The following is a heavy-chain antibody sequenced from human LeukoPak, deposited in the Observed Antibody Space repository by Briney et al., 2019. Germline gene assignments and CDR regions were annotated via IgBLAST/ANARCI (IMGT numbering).Heavy chain of an antibody. D-gene: IGHD1-26*01. V-gene: IGHV4-59*12. J-gene: IGHJ4*02. CDR1: GGSISSYY. Sequence: PSETLSLTCTVSGGSISSYYWSWIRQPPGKGLEWIGSIYYSGSTYYNPSLKSRVTISVDTSKNQFSLKLSSVTAADTAVYYCARVGSRSGSYRSGLDYWGQGTLVTVSS. CDR3: ARVGSRSGSYRSGLDY. CDR2: IYYSGST.